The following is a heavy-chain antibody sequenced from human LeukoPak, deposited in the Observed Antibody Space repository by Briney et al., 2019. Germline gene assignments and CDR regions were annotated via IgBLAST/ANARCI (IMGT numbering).Heavy chain of an antibody. CDR3: ARDLGYYDSSGYLHRDC. D-gene: IGHD3-22*01. V-gene: IGHV1-2*02. CDR1: GYTFTGYY. CDR2: INPNSGGT. Sequence: ASVKVSCKASGYTFTGYYMHWVRQAPGQGLEWMGWINPNSGGTNYAQKFQGRVTMTRDTSISTAYMELSRLRSDDTAVYYCARDLGYYDSSGYLHRDCWGQGTLVTVSS. J-gene: IGHJ4*02.